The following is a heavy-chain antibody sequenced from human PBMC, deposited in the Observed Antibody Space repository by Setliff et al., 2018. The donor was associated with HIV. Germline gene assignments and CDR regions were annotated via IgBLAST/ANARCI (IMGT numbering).Heavy chain of an antibody. D-gene: IGHD3-16*01. CDR1: GDSISSYY. CDR3: ARSYGYNVDY. Sequence: SETLSLTCTVMGDSISSYYWTWVRQPPGKGLEWIGYVYYSGSSNYNPSXXRXVTISVDTSKNQFFLILSSVTAADTAMYYCARSYGYNVDYWGQGKLVTVSS. V-gene: IGHV4-59*01. J-gene: IGHJ4*02. CDR2: VYYSGSS.